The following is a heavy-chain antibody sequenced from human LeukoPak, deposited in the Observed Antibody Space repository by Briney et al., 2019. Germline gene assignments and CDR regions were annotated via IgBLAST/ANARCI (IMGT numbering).Heavy chain of an antibody. D-gene: IGHD3-10*01. CDR3: ARENVGFGSWFDS. J-gene: IGHJ5*01. CDR1: GFTFSSYS. Sequence: PGGSLRLSCAASGFTFSSYSMNWVRQAPGKGLEWVSYISSSSSTIYYADSVRGRFTISRDNAKNSLYLQMNSLRAEDTAVYYCARENVGFGSWFDSWGQGTLVAASS. V-gene: IGHV3-48*01. CDR2: ISSSSSTI.